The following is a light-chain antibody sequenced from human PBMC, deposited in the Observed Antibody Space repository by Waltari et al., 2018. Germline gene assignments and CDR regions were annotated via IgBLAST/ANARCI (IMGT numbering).Light chain of an antibody. V-gene: IGKV1-27*01. J-gene: IGKJ3*01. CDR1: RDVGKY. Sequence: QMTQSPPSLSASLGDRVTLTCRASRDVGKYLAWYHQKPGKIPDLLVYGASTLQSGVPSRFSGSGSGADFTLTIIGLQPEDVGTYYCQNYDGAPLTFGPGTKVHFK. CDR2: GAS. CDR3: QNYDGAPLT.